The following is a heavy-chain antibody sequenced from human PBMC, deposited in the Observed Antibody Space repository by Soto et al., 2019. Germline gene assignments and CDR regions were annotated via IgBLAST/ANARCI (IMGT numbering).Heavy chain of an antibody. CDR2: IRSKAYGGTT. D-gene: IGHD3-9*01. Sequence: GGSLRLSCTASGFTFGDYAMSWLRQAPGKGLEWVGFIRSKAYGGTTEYAESVKGRFTISRDDSKSIAYLQMNSLKTEDTAVFYCTSPTYYDILTGYYPGAFDIWGQGTMVTVSS. V-gene: IGHV3-49*03. CDR1: GFTFGDYA. J-gene: IGHJ3*02. CDR3: TSPTYYDILTGYYPGAFDI.